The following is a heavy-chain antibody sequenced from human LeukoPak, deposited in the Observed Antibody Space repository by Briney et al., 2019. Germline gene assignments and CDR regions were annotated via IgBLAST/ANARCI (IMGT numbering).Heavy chain of an antibody. J-gene: IGHJ3*02. V-gene: IGHV4-59*12. CDR1: GGSISSYS. Sequence: SETLSLTCTVSGGSISSYSWIWIRQPPGKGLEWIGYIYYSGSTYYNPSLKSRVTISVDTSKNQFSLKLSSVTAADTAVYYCASAIAAAGTVAFDIWGQGTMVTVSS. CDR3: ASAIAAAGTVAFDI. CDR2: IYYSGST. D-gene: IGHD6-13*01.